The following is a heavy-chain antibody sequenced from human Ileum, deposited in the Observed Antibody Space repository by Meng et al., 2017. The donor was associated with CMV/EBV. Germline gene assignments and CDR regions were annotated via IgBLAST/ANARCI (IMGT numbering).Heavy chain of an antibody. CDR2: IYYSGNA. D-gene: IGHD3-10*01. Sequence: QLQRQETGPRLVRPSETLSLTCTVSGDSMRRYYWSWIRQSPGKALEWIGYIYYSGNAVYNPSFKSRVTISVDTSKSQFYLKVNSVTAADTAVYYCARDGYFDSGTYPFDHWGQGTLVTVSS. CDR1: GDSMRRYY. J-gene: IGHJ4*02. CDR3: ARDGYFDSGTYPFDH. V-gene: IGHV4-59*01.